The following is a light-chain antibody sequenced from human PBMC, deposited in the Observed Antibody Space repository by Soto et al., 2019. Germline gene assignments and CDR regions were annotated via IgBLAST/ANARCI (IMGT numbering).Light chain of an antibody. V-gene: IGKV3-20*01. CDR1: QSVSTTY. Sequence: EIVLTQSPGTLSLSPGERATLSCRASQSVSTTYFAWFQQKPGQAPRLLIYATSNRATDIPDRFSGSGSGTDFTLTISRLEPEEFAVYFCQQYGDSVTFGGGTRVDIK. CDR2: ATS. J-gene: IGKJ4*01. CDR3: QQYGDSVT.